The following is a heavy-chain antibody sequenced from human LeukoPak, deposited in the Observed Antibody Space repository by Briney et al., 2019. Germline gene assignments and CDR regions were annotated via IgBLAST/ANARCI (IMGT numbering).Heavy chain of an antibody. CDR2: INHSGST. Sequence: KPSEPLSLTCALYGGSYSGYYWSWMRHPPGKTLEWIVEINHSGSTNYNPSLKSRVPISVDTPKNQFSSKLNSVTAADTAVVYFARALSSGYYSLNYWGQGTLVTVSS. V-gene: IGHV4-34*01. CDR3: ARALSSGYYSLNY. J-gene: IGHJ4*02. CDR1: GGSYSGYY. D-gene: IGHD3-22*01.